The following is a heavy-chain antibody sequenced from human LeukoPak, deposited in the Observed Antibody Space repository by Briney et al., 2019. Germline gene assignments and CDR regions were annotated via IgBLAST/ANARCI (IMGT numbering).Heavy chain of an antibody. J-gene: IGHJ5*02. CDR1: GGSTSSSSYY. V-gene: IGHV4-39*07. Sequence: SETLSLTCTVSGGSTSSSSYYWGWIRQPPGKGLEWIGSIYYSGSTYYNPSLKSRVIISVDTSQNQFSLKLRSVTAADTAVYYCARGGCGYSYGYGVQTCWFDPWGQGTLVTVSS. CDR3: ARGGCGYSYGYGVQTCWFDP. D-gene: IGHD5-18*01. CDR2: IYYSGST.